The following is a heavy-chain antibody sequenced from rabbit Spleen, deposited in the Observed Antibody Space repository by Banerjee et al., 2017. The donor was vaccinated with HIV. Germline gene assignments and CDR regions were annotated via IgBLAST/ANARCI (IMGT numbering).Heavy chain of an antibody. V-gene: IGHV1S45*01. D-gene: IGHD1-1*01. CDR3: ARDTSSSFSSYGMDL. CDR2: IYPGSSATT. CDR1: GFSFSSTYY. J-gene: IGHJ6*01. Sequence: QEQLVESGGGLVQPEGSLTLTCTASGFSFSSTYYMCWVRQPPGKGLEWIGCIYPGSSATTYYATWAKGRFTISKTSSTTVTLQVTRLTAADTATYFCARDTSSSFSSYGMDLWGPGTLVTVS.